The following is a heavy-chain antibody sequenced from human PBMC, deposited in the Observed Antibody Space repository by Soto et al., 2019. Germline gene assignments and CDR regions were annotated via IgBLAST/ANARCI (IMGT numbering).Heavy chain of an antibody. V-gene: IGHV3-23*01. CDR2: LSGDGTTT. D-gene: IGHD3-22*01. CDR3: AKDITFDSSAYNY. J-gene: IGHJ4*02. CDR1: GFTFSTYG. Sequence: EVQLLESGGGLVQPGGSLRLSCTASGFTFSTYGMSWVRQAPGKGLEWVSSLSGDGTTTYYIDSVKGRFTISRDNSRNTLSLQINSLRTEDTAVYYCAKDITFDSSAYNYWGQGILVTVSS.